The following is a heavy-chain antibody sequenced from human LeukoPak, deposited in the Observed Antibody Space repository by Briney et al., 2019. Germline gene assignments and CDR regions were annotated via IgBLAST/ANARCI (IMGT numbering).Heavy chain of an antibody. Sequence: PSETLSLTCAVYGGSFSGYYWSWIRQPPGKGLEWIGEINHSGSTNYNPSLKSRVTISVDTSKNQFSLKLSSVTAADTAVYYCARDLYYDSSGYYFLNNWFDPWGQGTLVTVSS. CDR3: ARDLYYDSSGYYFLNNWFDP. V-gene: IGHV4-34*01. CDR2: INHSGST. D-gene: IGHD3-22*01. CDR1: GGSFSGYY. J-gene: IGHJ5*02.